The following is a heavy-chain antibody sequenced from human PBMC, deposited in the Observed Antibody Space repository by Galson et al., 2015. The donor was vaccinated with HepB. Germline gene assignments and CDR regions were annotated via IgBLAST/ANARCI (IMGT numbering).Heavy chain of an antibody. V-gene: IGHV3-30-3*01. CDR3: ARRSGGSFPFDP. Sequence: SLRLSCAASGFTFSSYAMHWVRQAPGKGLEWVAVISYDGSNKYYADSVKGRFTISRDNSKNTLYLQMNSLRAEDTAVYYCARRSGGSFPFDPWGQGTLVTVSS. CDR1: GFTFSSYA. D-gene: IGHD2-15*01. J-gene: IGHJ5*02. CDR2: ISYDGSNK.